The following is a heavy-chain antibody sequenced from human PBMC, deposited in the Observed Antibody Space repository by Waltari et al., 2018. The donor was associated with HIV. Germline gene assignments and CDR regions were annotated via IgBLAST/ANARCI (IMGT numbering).Heavy chain of an antibody. Sequence: QLQLQESGPGLVKPSETLSLTCTVSGGSVSSSSYFWGWIRQPPGKGLEWVGRIYYTVRAYDNPTLKSRVTISVDTSKNQFSLKVTSVTAADTAVYYCARHALRVGAAYWNFDLWGRGTLVTVSS. CDR2: IYYTVRA. V-gene: IGHV4-39*01. CDR1: GGSVSSSSYF. J-gene: IGHJ2*01. D-gene: IGHD1-26*01. CDR3: ARHALRVGAAYWNFDL.